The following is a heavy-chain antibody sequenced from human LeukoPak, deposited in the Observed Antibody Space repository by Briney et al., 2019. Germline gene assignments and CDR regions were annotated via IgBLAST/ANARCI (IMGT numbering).Heavy chain of an antibody. CDR2: IRYDGSNK. Sequence: GGSLRLSCAASGFTFSSYGMHWVRQAPGKGLEWVAFIRYDGSNKYYADSVKGRFTISRDNSKNTLYLQMNSLRAEDTAVYYCAKDTLPIVVVPAAIGYWGQGTLVTVSS. J-gene: IGHJ4*02. D-gene: IGHD2-2*02. V-gene: IGHV3-30*02. CDR3: AKDTLPIVVVPAAIGY. CDR1: GFTFSSYG.